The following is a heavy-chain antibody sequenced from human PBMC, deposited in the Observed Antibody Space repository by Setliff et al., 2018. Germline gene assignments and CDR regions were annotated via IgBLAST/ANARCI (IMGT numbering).Heavy chain of an antibody. CDR3: ARSRAPRVVLAADFDF. J-gene: IGHJ4*02. Sequence: ASVKVSCKTSGFSFTTFGFSWVRQAPGQGLEWMGWISPYSGETNYAQKFQDRLSVTADTSSKTTYMELRSLTSDDTAVYFCARSRAPRVVLAADFDFWGQGTLVTVSS. CDR1: GFSFTTFG. V-gene: IGHV1-18*01. CDR2: ISPYSGET. D-gene: IGHD3-16*01.